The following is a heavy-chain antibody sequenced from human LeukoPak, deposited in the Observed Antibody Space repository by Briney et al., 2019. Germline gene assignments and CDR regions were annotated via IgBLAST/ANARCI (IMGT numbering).Heavy chain of an antibody. V-gene: IGHV3-21*04. Sequence: GGSLRLSCAASGFTFSTFAMIWVRQPPGKGLEWVSSIFPSGGEIHYADSVKGRFTISRDNAKNSLYLQMNSLRAEDTAVYYCATHGEKYGSARPLFDYWGQGTLVTVSS. D-gene: IGHD3-10*01. CDR3: ATHGEKYGSARPLFDY. CDR2: IFPSGGEI. J-gene: IGHJ4*02. CDR1: GFTFSTFA.